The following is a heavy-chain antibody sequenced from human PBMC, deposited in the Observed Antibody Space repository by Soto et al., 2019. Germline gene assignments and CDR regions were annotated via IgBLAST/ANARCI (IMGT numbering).Heavy chain of an antibody. CDR1: GFTFSSYA. Sequence: GSLRLSCAASGFTFSSYAMSWVRQAPGKGLEWVSAISGSGGSTYYADSVKGRFTISRDNSKNTLYLQMNSLRAEDTAVYYCANGEHIVVVTAIVYWGQGTLVTVSS. CDR3: ANGEHIVVVTAIVY. V-gene: IGHV3-23*01. CDR2: ISGSGGST. D-gene: IGHD2-21*02. J-gene: IGHJ4*02.